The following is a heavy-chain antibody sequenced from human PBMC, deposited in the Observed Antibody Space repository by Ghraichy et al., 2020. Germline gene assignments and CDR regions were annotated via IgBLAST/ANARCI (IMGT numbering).Heavy chain of an antibody. CDR3: ARDLWRTSLLRPPVTLDI. V-gene: IGHV1-46*01. D-gene: IGHD2-2*01. J-gene: IGHJ3*02. CDR2: IHPSGGTT. CDR1: GYTFTSYY. Sequence: ASVKVSCKASGYTFTSYYMHWVRQAPGQGLEWMGVIHPSGGTTTYAQKFQGRLTMTRDTSTSTVYMELSSLRSEDTAVYYCARDLWRTSLLRPPVTLDIWGQGTMVTVSS.